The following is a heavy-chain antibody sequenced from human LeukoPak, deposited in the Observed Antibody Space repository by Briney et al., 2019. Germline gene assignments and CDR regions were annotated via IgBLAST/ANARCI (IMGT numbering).Heavy chain of an antibody. CDR2: IYYSGST. J-gene: IGHJ4*02. Sequence: TSETLSLTCTVSGGSISSYFWSWIRQPPGKGLEWIGYIYYSGSTNYNYNPSLKSRVTLSVDTSKNHFSLRLSSVTAADTAVYYCARSYYYGSGSYSGFAYWGRGTLVTVSS. V-gene: IGHV4-59*01. CDR1: GGSISSYF. D-gene: IGHD3-10*01. CDR3: ARSYYYGSGSYSGFAY.